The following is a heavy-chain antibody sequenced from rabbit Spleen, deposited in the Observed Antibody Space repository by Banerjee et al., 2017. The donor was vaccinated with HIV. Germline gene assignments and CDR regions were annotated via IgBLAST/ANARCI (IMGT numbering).Heavy chain of an antibody. CDR1: GFSFSSSDY. CDR2: IAGSSSGFT. Sequence: QEQLVESGGGLVQPEGSLTLTCKASGFSFSSSDYICWVRQAPGKGLEWISCIAGSSSGFTYSATWATGRFTISKTSSTTVTLQMTSLTVADTATYFCARDLTGVIGWNFGWWGQGTLVTVS. CDR3: ARDLTGVIGWNFGW. J-gene: IGHJ4*01. V-gene: IGHV1S45*01. D-gene: IGHD1-1*01.